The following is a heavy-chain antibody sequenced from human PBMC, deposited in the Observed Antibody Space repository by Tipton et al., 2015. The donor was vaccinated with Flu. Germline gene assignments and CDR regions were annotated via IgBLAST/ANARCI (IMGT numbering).Heavy chain of an antibody. CDR3: ARAGDYYGSGSYDY. CDR2: IYHSGST. J-gene: IGHJ4*02. V-gene: IGHV4-38-2*02. D-gene: IGHD3-10*01. CDR1: GYSISSGYY. Sequence: LRLSCIVSGYSISSGYYWGWIRQPPGKGLEWIGSIYHSGSTYYNPSLKSRVTISVDTSKNQFSLKLSSVTAADTAVYYCARAGDYYGSGSYDYWGQGTLVTVSS.